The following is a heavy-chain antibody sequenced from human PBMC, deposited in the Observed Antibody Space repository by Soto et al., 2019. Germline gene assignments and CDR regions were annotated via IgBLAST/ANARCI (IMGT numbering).Heavy chain of an antibody. J-gene: IGHJ4*02. CDR2: TYYRSKWIS. CDR1: MDSVSNNRAT. D-gene: IGHD1-26*01. Sequence: SQTLSLTCAISMDSVSNNRATWNWIRQSPSGGLEWLGRTYYRSKWISDYAMSVKGRISINPDTSKNLVSLHLNFVTPEDTAVCYCARDPPDFNSGFDFWGQGTPVTVSS. V-gene: IGHV6-1*01. CDR3: ARDPPDFNSGFDF.